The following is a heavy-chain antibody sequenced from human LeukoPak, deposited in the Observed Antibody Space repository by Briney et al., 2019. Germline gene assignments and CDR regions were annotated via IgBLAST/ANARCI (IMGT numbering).Heavy chain of an antibody. V-gene: IGHV4-59*01. CDR1: GGSISSYH. J-gene: IGHJ1*01. Sequence: PSETLSLTRTVSGGSISSYHWSWIRQPPAKGQEWIGNIYYSGSTYYNPSLKSRVTISVDTSKNQFSLKLTSVTAADTAVYYCASKMVVTATGYFQHWGQGALVTVSS. CDR3: ASKMVVTATGYFQH. CDR2: IYYSGST. D-gene: IGHD2-21*02.